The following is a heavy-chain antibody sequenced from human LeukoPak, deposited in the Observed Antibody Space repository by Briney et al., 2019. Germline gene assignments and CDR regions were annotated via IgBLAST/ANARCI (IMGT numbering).Heavy chain of an antibody. V-gene: IGHV4-4*07. CDR1: GGSINNYY. D-gene: IGHD6-6*01. Sequence: SETLSLTCTVSGGSINNYYWSWIRQPAGKGLEWIGRIYNSGSTNYNPSLKSRVTMSVDTSKNQFSLKLSSVTAADTAVYYCARDWRQLGGGNWFDPWGQGTLVTVSS. CDR2: IYNSGST. CDR3: ARDWRQLGGGNWFDP. J-gene: IGHJ5*02.